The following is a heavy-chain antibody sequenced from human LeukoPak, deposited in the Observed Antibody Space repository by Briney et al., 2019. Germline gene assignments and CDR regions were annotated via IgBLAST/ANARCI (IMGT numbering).Heavy chain of an antibody. Sequence: GGSLRLSCAASGFTFSSYEMNWVRQAPGKGLEWVSYISSSGSTIYYADSVKGRFTISRDNAKNSLYLQMNSLRAEDTAVYYCARDSPYDYVWGSYRYAHWGQGTLVTVSS. J-gene: IGHJ4*02. D-gene: IGHD3-16*02. CDR3: ARDSPYDYVWGSYRYAH. CDR1: GFTFSSYE. CDR2: ISSSGSTI. V-gene: IGHV3-48*03.